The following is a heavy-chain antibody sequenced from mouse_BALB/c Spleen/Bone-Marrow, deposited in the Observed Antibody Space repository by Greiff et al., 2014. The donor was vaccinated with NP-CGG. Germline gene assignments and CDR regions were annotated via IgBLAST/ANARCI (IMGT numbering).Heavy chain of an antibody. CDR3: ARLGYYGWFAH. CDR1: GFDFSRYW. CDR2: INPESNTI. Sequence: EVQRVESGGGLVQPGGSLKLSCAASGFDFSRYWMSWVRQAPGKGLQWIGEINPESNTINYTPSLKDKFIISRDNAKNTLYLQMSKVRSEDTALYCCARLGYYGWFAHWGQGTLVTVSA. V-gene: IGHV4-1*02. J-gene: IGHJ3*01. D-gene: IGHD2-3*01.